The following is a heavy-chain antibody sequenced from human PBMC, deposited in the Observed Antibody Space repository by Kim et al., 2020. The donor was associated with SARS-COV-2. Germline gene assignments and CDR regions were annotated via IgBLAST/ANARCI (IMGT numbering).Heavy chain of an antibody. Sequence: GGSLRLSCAASGFTLSDYWMHWVRQAPGKGLVWVSLTSRDGSTAYADSVKGRFTISRDNAKNTVSLQMNSLRADDTAVYYCARAGSGGSFPPWGQGTLATVSS. V-gene: IGHV3-74*01. CDR2: TSRDGST. J-gene: IGHJ5*02. CDR1: GFTLSDYW. CDR3: ARAGSGGSFPP. D-gene: IGHD2-15*01.